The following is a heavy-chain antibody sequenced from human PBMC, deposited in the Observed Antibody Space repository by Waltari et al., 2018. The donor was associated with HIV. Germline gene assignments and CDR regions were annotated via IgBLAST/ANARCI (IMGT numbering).Heavy chain of an antibody. J-gene: IGHJ4*02. V-gene: IGHV4-59*01. D-gene: IGHD2-15*01. CDR3: ARVYGGYSDY. CDR1: GGSIGGYF. Sequence: QMQLQESGPGLVKPSETLSLTCTVSGGSIGGYFWSWVRQPPGKGLEWIGYIYYSGSTDYNPSLKSRVTISVDMSKNRFSLKLSSVTAADTAFYYCARVYGGYSDYWGQGILVTVSS. CDR2: IYYSGST.